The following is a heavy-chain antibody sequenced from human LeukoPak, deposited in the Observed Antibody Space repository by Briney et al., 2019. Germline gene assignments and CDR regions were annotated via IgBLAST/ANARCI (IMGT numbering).Heavy chain of an antibody. CDR1: GFTVSSNY. D-gene: IGHD1-1*01. Sequence: PGGSLRLSCAASGFTVSSNYMSWVRQAPGKGLEWVGFIRSKAYGGTTEYAASVKGRFTISRDDSKSIAYLQMNSLKTEDTAVYYCTRLYNWNDGGGYYYYMDVWGKGTTVTISS. J-gene: IGHJ6*03. CDR3: TRLYNWNDGGGYYYYMDV. CDR2: IRSKAYGGTT. V-gene: IGHV3-49*04.